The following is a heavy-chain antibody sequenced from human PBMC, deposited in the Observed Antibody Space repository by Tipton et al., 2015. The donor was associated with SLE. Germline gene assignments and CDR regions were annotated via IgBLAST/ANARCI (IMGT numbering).Heavy chain of an antibody. V-gene: IGHV4-39*01. CDR2: IYYSGST. CDR3: ASPRITMIVGGPPGAFDI. J-gene: IGHJ3*02. CDR1: GDSISSSSYY. Sequence: TLSLTCTVSGDSISSSSYYWGWIRQPPGKGLEWIGSIYYSGSTYYNPSLKSRVTISIDTSKNQFSLKLSSVTAADTAVYYCASPRITMIVGGPPGAFDIWGQGTMVTVSP. D-gene: IGHD3-22*01.